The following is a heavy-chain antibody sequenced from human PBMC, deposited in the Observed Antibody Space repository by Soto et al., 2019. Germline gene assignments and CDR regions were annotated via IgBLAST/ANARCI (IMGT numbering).Heavy chain of an antibody. V-gene: IGHV1-3*04. D-gene: IGHD5-18*01. CDR1: GYTFTRYT. CDR2: INTGRGNT. Sequence: QVQLVQSGAEVKKPGASVKISCKTSGYTFTRYTIHWVRQAPGQRLEWMGWINTGRGNTKYSEKLQGRVTITADTSASTAYMELSSLTSADTALYYCSRYAYSSGYYSDYWGQGTLVTVSS. CDR3: SRYAYSSGYYSDY. J-gene: IGHJ4*02.